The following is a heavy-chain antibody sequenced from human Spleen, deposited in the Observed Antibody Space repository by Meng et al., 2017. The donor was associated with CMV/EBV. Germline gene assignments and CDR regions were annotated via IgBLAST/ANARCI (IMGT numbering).Heavy chain of an antibody. CDR2: INSDGSVI. V-gene: IGHV3-74*01. J-gene: IGHJ2*01. CDR1: EFTFSRYR. Sequence: GESLKISCAASEFTFSRYRMHWVRQVPGKGLVWLSRINSDGSVIDYADSVKGRFTISRDNARKTLFLQMNMLRVEDSGVYYCARVGGCDIGVCYWYFDLWGRGTRVTVSS. D-gene: IGHD2-8*01. CDR3: ARVGGCDIGVCYWYFDL.